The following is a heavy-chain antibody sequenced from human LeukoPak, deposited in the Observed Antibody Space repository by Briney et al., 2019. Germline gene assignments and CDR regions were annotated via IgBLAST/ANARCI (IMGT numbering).Heavy chain of an antibody. CDR1: GYTFTGYY. J-gene: IGHJ4*02. Sequence: ASVKVSCKASGYTFTGYYMHWVRQAPGQELEWMGWINPNSGVTNYAQKFQGRVTMTRNTSISTAYMELSSLRSEDTAVYYCARLNDDSSGYRPLEYWGQGTLVTVSS. D-gene: IGHD3-22*01. CDR3: ARLNDDSSGYRPLEY. V-gene: IGHV1-2*02. CDR2: INPNSGVT.